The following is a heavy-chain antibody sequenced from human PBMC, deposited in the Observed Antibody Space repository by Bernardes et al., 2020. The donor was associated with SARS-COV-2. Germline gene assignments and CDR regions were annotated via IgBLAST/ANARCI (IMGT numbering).Heavy chain of an antibody. D-gene: IGHD1-26*01. CDR1: GFRFNNYG. V-gene: IGHV3-30*18. CDR2: ISRDGGNI. Sequence: GGSLRLSCAASGFRFNNYGMHWVRQAPGRGLEWVAFISRDGGNIYFANSVKGRFTISRDNSKNTLHLQMNSLRAEDTSVYYCAKGASESSLGIYYFDYWGQGTLVTVSS. CDR3: AKGASESSLGIYYFDY. J-gene: IGHJ4*02.